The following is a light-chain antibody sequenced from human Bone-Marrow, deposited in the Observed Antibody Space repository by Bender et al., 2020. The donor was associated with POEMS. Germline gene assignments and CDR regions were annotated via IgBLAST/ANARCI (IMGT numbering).Light chain of an antibody. CDR2: DDS. CDR1: DIGSRS. J-gene: IGLJ7*01. Sequence: VLTQPPSVSVAPGQTATITCGGKDIGSRSVHWYQQKPGQAPVLVVHDDSGRPSGIPERLSGSNSGNTATLTISRVEAGDEADYYCQVWDSSSDHVVFGGGTQLTCL. V-gene: IGLV3-21*02. CDR3: QVWDSSSDHVV.